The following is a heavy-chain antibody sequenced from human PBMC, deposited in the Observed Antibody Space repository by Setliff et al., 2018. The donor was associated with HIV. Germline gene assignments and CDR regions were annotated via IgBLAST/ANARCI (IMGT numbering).Heavy chain of an antibody. CDR3: ARGGQYSGSYLPRDYYMDV. Sequence: ASVKVSCKASGYTFTNFGISWVRQAPGQGLEWMGWISAYNGNTGYVQKFQGRVIMTTDTATSTAYMELRSLRSDDTAVYYCARGGQYSGSYLPRDYYMDVWGKGTTVTVSS. CDR2: ISAYNGNT. D-gene: IGHD1-26*01. CDR1: GYTFTNFG. J-gene: IGHJ6*03. V-gene: IGHV1-18*01.